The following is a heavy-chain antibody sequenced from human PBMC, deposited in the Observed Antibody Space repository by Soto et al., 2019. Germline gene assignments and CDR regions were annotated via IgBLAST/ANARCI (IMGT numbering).Heavy chain of an antibody. Sequence: EVQLLESGGGLVQPGGSLRLSCAASGSNFDSYAMNWVRQAPGKGLEWVSAISRDGGTTFYADSVKGRFTISRDNSENTLYMEMNSLRVEYTAVYYCAKGGFWVHYGMDVWGQGTTVTVSS. D-gene: IGHD3-16*01. CDR3: AKGGFWVHYGMDV. CDR1: GSNFDSYA. V-gene: IGHV3-23*01. J-gene: IGHJ6*02. CDR2: ISRDGGTT.